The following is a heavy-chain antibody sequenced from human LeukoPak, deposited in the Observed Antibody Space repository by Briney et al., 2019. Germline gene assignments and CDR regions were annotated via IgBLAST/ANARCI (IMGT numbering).Heavy chain of an antibody. Sequence: SETLSLTCTVSGGSISSGGYYWSWIRQPPGKGLEWIGYIYHSGSTYYNPSLKSRVTISVDRSKNQFSLKLSSVTAADTAVYYCAREPPYYYGSGSYGKYFQHWGQGTLVTVSS. CDR1: GGSISSGGYY. J-gene: IGHJ1*01. CDR3: AREPPYYYGSGSYGKYFQH. CDR2: IYHSGST. V-gene: IGHV4-30-2*01. D-gene: IGHD3-10*01.